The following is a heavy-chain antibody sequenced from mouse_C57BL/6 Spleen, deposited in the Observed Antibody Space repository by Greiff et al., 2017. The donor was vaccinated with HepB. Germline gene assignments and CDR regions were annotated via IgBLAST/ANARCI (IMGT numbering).Heavy chain of an antibody. D-gene: IGHD2-1*01. CDR1: GYAFSSSW. Sequence: VKLQQSGPELVKPGASVKISCKASGYAFSSSWMNWVKQRPGKGLEWIGRIYPGDGDTNYNGKFKGKATLTADKSSSTAYMQLSSLTSEDSAVYFCAKIYLDAMDYWGQGTSVTVSS. V-gene: IGHV1-82*01. CDR3: AKIYLDAMDY. J-gene: IGHJ4*01. CDR2: IYPGDGDT.